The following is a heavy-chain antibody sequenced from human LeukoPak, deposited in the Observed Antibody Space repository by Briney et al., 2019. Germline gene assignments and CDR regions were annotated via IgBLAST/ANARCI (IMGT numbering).Heavy chain of an antibody. CDR2: ISSGSTYI. CDR3: ARGVMLAN. J-gene: IGHJ4*02. CDR1: GFTFISYS. Sequence: GSLRLSCATSGFTFISYSMNWVRQAPGKGLEWVSSISSGSTYIYYADSVKGRFSISRDNTKNSLYLQINSLRAEDTAVYYCARGVMLANWGQGALVTVSS. V-gene: IGHV3-21*04. D-gene: IGHD3-16*01.